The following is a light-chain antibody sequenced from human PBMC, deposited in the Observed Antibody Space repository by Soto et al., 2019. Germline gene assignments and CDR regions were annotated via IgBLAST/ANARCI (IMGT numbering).Light chain of an antibody. CDR3: AAWDDSLNGLV. Sequence: VLTQPPSASGTPGQRVTISCSGSSSNIGRNTVDWYQHLPGTAPKLLIYSNDQRPSGVPDRFSGSKSGTSASLAISGLQSEDEADYYCAAWDDSLNGLVFGTGTKVTVL. V-gene: IGLV1-44*01. J-gene: IGLJ1*01. CDR1: SSNIGRNT. CDR2: SND.